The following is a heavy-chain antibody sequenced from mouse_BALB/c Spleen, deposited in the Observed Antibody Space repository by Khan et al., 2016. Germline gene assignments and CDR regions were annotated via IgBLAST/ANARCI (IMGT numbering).Heavy chain of an antibody. CDR3: AEAAD. Sequence: QVQLQQSGPQLVRPGASVKISCKASGYSFTSYWMHWVKQRPGQGLEWIGMINPSDSETRLNQKFKDKATLTVDKSSSTAYMQLSSPTSEDSAVYYGAEAADWGQGTLVTVS. CDR2: INPSDSET. V-gene: IGHV1-74*01. CDR1: GYSFTSYW. J-gene: IGHJ3*01.